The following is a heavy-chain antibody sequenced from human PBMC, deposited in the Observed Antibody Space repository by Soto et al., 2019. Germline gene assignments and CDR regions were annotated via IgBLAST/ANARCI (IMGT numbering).Heavy chain of an antibody. CDR2: IYYSGST. J-gene: IGHJ6*03. V-gene: IGHV4-31*03. D-gene: IGHD3-10*02. Sequence: SETLSLTCTVSGGSISSGGYYWSWIRQHPGKGLEWIGYIYYSGSTYYNPSLKSRVTISVDTAKNQFSLKLSSVTAADTAVYYCARDSTSTSSVRGPLRSYYMDVWGKGTTVTVSS. CDR3: ARDSTSTSSVRGPLRSYYMDV. CDR1: GGSISSGGYY.